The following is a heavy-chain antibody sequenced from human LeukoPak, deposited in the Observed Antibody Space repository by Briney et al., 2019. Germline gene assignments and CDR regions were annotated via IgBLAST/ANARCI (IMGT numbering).Heavy chain of an antibody. J-gene: IGHJ4*02. Sequence: ASVKVSCKPSGYTFTTYGISWVRQAPGQGLEWMGWSSTYNINTQYAQKFQGRVTLTTDTSTSTAYMELKSLRSDDTAVYYCARERGAPGLGILDFWGQGTLVTVSS. V-gene: IGHV1-18*01. D-gene: IGHD3-16*01. CDR1: GYTFTTYG. CDR2: SSTYNINT. CDR3: ARERGAPGLGILDF.